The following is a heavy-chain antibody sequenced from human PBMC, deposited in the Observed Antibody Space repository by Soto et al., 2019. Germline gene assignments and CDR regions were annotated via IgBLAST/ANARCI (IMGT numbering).Heavy chain of an antibody. J-gene: IGHJ4*02. CDR3: ASRYLY. CDR2: IDSSGST. V-gene: IGHV4-30-4*01. Sequence: PSETLSLTCTVSGDSISNGDYYWSWIRQPPGRGLEWIGYIDSSGSTYYNPSLKSRLTMSVDMSKNQFSLRLTSVTAADTAVYYSASRYLYWGQGILVTVSS. CDR1: GDSISNGDYY. D-gene: IGHD3-16*02.